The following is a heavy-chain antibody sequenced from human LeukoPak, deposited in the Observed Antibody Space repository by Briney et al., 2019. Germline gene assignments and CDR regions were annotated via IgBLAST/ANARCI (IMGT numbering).Heavy chain of an antibody. Sequence: GESLKISCKGCGYSFTNYWISWVRQMPGKRLEWMGRIDPSDSYTNYNPSFQGHITISADKSSSTAYLHWSSLKASDTAMYFCARQYSGYDYYFDYWGQGILVTVSS. CDR3: ARQYSGYDYYFDY. V-gene: IGHV5-10-1*01. CDR1: GYSFTNYW. D-gene: IGHD5-12*01. J-gene: IGHJ4*02. CDR2: IDPSDSYT.